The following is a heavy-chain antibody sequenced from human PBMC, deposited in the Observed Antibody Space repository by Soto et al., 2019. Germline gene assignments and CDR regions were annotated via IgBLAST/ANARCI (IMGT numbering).Heavy chain of an antibody. CDR2: IYYSGST. D-gene: IGHD3-22*01. CDR1: GGSISSGDYY. CDR3: ARDRPYYYDAFDI. Sequence: SETLSLTCTVSGGSISSGDYYWSWIRQPPGKGLEWTGYIYYSGSTYYNPSLKSRVTISVDTSKNQFSLKLSSVTAADTAVYYCARDRPYYYDAFDIWGRGTMVTVSS. J-gene: IGHJ3*02. V-gene: IGHV4-30-4*01.